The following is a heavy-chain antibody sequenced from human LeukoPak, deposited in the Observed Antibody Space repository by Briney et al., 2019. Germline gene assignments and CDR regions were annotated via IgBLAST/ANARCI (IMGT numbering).Heavy chain of an antibody. CDR3: ASSVGEFLSFDP. J-gene: IGHJ5*02. CDR2: INPSGGST. V-gene: IGHV1-46*01. Sequence: ASVKVSCKASGYTFTSYYMHWVRQAPGQGLEWMGIINPSGGSTSYAQKFQGRVTMTRDTSTSTVYMELSSLRSEDTAVYYCASSVGEFLSFDPWGQGTLVTVSS. CDR1: GYTFTSYY. D-gene: IGHD3-10*01.